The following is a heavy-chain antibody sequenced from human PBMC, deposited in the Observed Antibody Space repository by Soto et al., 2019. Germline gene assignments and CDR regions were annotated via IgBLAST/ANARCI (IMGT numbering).Heavy chain of an antibody. CDR2: IIPIPGIP. J-gene: IGHJ5*02. D-gene: IGHD1-1*01. CDR1: GGTFSSYT. Sequence: QVQLVQAGAEVTKPGSSVKVSCKASGGTFSSYTISWVRQAPGQGLEWMGRIIPIPGIPNYAQKFQGRVTLTADKSTNTAYMELTRLRSDDTAVYCCARDHNWIDFGFDPWGQGTLVTVSS. V-gene: IGHV1-69*08. CDR3: ARDHNWIDFGFDP.